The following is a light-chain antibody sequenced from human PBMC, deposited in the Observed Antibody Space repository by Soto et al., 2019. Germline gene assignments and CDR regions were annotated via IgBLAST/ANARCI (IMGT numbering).Light chain of an antibody. J-gene: IGKJ1*01. CDR1: QSVSSSY. Sequence: DIVLTQSPGTLSLSPGERATLSCRASQSVSSSYLAWYQQKPGQAPRLLIYGASSRATGIPDRFSGSGSGTDFTLTISSLQSEDLAVYFCQQYHNWPAFGQGTKVDIK. V-gene: IGKV3-20*01. CDR2: GAS. CDR3: QQYHNWPA.